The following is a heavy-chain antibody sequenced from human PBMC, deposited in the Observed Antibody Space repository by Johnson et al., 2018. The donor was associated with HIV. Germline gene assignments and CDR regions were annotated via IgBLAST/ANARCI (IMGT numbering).Heavy chain of an antibody. CDR3: AKVLNEKSYIDLFHV. CDR2: IYSGGST. D-gene: IGHD2-8*01. V-gene: IGHV3-66*01. J-gene: IGHJ3*01. CDR1: GFTVSSNY. Sequence: VQLVESGGGLIQPGGSLRLSCAASGFTVSSNYMSLVRQAPGKGLEWVSVIYSGGSTYYADSVKGRFTISRDNSKNTLYLQMNSLRAEDTAVYYCAKVLNEKSYIDLFHVWGQGTMVTVSS.